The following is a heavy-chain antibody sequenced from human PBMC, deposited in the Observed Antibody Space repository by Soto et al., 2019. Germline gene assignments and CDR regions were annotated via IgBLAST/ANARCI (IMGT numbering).Heavy chain of an antibody. CDR1: GGSFSGYS. D-gene: IGHD3-3*01. Sequence: QVHLQQWGAGLLKPSETLSLTCAVYGGSFSGYSWNWIRQPPGKGLEWIGEINHSGSTDYNPSLKSRVTISVDRSKNQFSLKLNSVTAADTAVYYCAATYYDFWAGLLNPKYYFDYWGQGTLVTFSS. CDR3: AATYYDFWAGLLNPKYYFDY. V-gene: IGHV4-34*01. J-gene: IGHJ4*02. CDR2: INHSGST.